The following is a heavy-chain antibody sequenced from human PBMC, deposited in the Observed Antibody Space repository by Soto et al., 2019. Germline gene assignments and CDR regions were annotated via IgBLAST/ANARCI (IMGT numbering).Heavy chain of an antibody. CDR2: IIPIFGTA. Sequence: QVQLVQSGAEVKKPGSSVKVSCKASGGTFSSYAISWVRQAPGQGLEWMGGIIPIFGTANYAQKFQGRVTITADESTSTDYMELSSLRSEDTAVYYCARELGYCSSTSCYTVFWFDPWGQGTLVTVSS. D-gene: IGHD2-2*02. J-gene: IGHJ5*02. CDR1: GGTFSSYA. CDR3: ARELGYCSSTSCYTVFWFDP. V-gene: IGHV1-69*01.